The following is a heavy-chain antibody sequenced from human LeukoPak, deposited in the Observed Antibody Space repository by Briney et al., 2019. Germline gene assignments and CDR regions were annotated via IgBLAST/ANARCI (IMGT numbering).Heavy chain of an antibody. J-gene: IGHJ4*02. V-gene: IGHV5-51*01. Sequence: GEPLTFSGKGFGYSFTSYCIGWSAQLPGKGRGGMGIIYPGDSDTRYSPSLQGQVTISADKSISTAYLQWSSLKASDTAMYYCARHTGETHDYWGQGTLVTVSS. CDR3: ARHTGETHDY. CDR1: GYSFTSYC. CDR2: IYPGDSDT. D-gene: IGHD4-17*01.